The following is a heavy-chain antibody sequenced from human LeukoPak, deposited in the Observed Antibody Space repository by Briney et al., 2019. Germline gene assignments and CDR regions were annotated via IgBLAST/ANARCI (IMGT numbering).Heavy chain of an antibody. CDR2: ISGSGGST. V-gene: IGHV3-23*01. CDR3: AKGLEGLQPKDGMDV. D-gene: IGHD4-11*01. Sequence: GGSLRLSCAASGFTLSSYATSWVRQAPGKGLEWVSAISGSGGSTYYADSVKGRFTISRDNSKNTLYLQMNSLRAEDTAVYYCAKGLEGLQPKDGMDVWGQGTTVTVSS. CDR1: GFTLSSYA. J-gene: IGHJ6*02.